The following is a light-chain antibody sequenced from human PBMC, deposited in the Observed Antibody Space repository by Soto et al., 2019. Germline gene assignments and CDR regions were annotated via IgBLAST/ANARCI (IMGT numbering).Light chain of an antibody. CDR3: QQYNSFPLT. CDR1: QSISSW. V-gene: IGKV1-12*01. CDR2: AAS. Sequence: FAAVGDRVTHTCRASQSISSWLAWYQQKPGKAPKLLIYAASTLQSGVSSRFSGSGSGTDFTLTISSLQPEDFATYYCQQYNSFPLTFGQGTRLEI. J-gene: IGKJ5*01.